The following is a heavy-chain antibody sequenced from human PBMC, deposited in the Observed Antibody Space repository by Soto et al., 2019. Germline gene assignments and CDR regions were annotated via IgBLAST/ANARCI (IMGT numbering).Heavy chain of an antibody. CDR1: GGTFNSYD. J-gene: IGHJ5*02. D-gene: IGHD3-22*01. V-gene: IGHV1-69*01. CDR3: ARLSRPNYYDTSGFLRGNWVDP. CDR2: IIPIVETP. Sequence: QVQLVQSGAEVKKPGSSMKVSCKASGGTFNSYDINWVRQAPGQGLEWMGGIIPIVETPKYAQKFQGRVTITADESTTTVYMELSSLRSEDTAMYYCARLSRPNYYDTSGFLRGNWVDPWGQGTLVTVSS.